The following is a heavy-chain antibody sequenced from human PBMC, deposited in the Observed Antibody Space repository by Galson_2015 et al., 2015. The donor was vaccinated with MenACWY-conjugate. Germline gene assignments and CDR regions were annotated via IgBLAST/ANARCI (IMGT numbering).Heavy chain of an antibody. J-gene: IGHJ6*03. CDR2: IIPIFGTA. D-gene: IGHD4-17*01. Sequence: SVKVSCKASGGTFSSYAISWVRQAPGQGLEWMGGIIPIFGTANYAQKFQGRVTITADESTSTAYMELSSLRSEDTAVYYCARNRPTVTSGYYYYYMAVWGKATTVTVSS. CDR1: GGTFSSYA. CDR3: ARNRPTVTSGYYYYYMAV. V-gene: IGHV1-69*13.